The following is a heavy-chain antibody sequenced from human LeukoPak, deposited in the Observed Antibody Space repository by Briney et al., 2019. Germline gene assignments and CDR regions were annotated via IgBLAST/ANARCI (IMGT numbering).Heavy chain of an antibody. Sequence: AASVKVSCKVSGYTLTELSMHWVRQAPGKGLEWMGGFDPEDGETIYAQKFQGRVTMTEDTSTDTAYMELSSLRSEDTAVYYCATDIFKYQLPTPPFDYWGQGTLVTVSS. V-gene: IGHV1-24*01. CDR1: GYTLTELS. CDR2: FDPEDGET. CDR3: ATDIFKYQLPTPPFDY. D-gene: IGHD2-2*01. J-gene: IGHJ4*02.